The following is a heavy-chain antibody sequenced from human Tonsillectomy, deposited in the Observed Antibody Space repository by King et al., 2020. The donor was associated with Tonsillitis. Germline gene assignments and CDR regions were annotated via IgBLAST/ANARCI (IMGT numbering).Heavy chain of an antibody. J-gene: IGHJ4*02. D-gene: IGHD1-26*01. CDR1: GGSISPYY. Sequence: QVQLQESGPGLVKPSETLSLTCTVSGGSISPYYWSWIRQPPGKGLEWIGYIYYIGSTNYNPSLKSRVTISIDTSKNQFSLKLSSVSAADTAVYYCARYDVGASMGGGFDYWGQGTLVTVSS. CDR3: ARYDVGASMGGGFDY. V-gene: IGHV4-59*01. CDR2: IYYIGST.